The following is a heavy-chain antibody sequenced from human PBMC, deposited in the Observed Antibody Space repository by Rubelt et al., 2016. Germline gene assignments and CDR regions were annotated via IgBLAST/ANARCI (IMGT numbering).Heavy chain of an antibody. Sequence: QLQLQESGPGLVKPSETLSLTCTVSGGSISSSSYYWGWIRQPPGKGLEWIGSIYYSGSTYYNPSLKRRVTIAVDTSKDQFSLKRSSVTAADTAVYYCARGYDYYGSGRGDAFDIWGQGTMVTVSS. CDR1: GGSISSSSYY. V-gene: IGHV4-39*01. CDR2: IYYSGST. D-gene: IGHD3-10*01. CDR3: ARGYDYYGSGRGDAFDI. J-gene: IGHJ3*02.